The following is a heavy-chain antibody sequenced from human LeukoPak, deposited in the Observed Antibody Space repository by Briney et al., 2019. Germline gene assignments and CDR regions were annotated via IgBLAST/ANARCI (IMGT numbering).Heavy chain of an antibody. J-gene: IGHJ4*02. CDR1: EFTFSSYA. D-gene: IGHD6-6*01. V-gene: IGHV3-30-3*01. Sequence: PGGSLRLSCAASEFTFSSYAMHRVRQAPGKGLEWVAVISYDGSKKYYVDSVKGRFTISRDNSKNTLYLQMNSLRAEDTAVYYCARDPSAARPDLRYLDYWGQGTLVTVS. CDR3: ARDPSAARPDLRYLDY. CDR2: ISYDGSKK.